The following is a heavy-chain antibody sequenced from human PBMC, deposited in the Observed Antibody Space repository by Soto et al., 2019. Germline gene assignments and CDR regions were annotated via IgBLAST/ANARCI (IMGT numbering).Heavy chain of an antibody. CDR1: GGTLRTNA. J-gene: IGHJ6*02. D-gene: IGHD6-19*01. CDR2: IIPMFGSP. CDR3: ARGGFVAGLYNALDA. V-gene: IGHV1-69*06. Sequence: QVQLVQSGAEVKKAGSSVKVSCKTSGGTLRTNAISWVRQAPGQGLEWMGAIIPMFGSPKYAQKFQGRVTITADNPTSTIYMEMISLTSADTAVYYCARGGFVAGLYNALDAWGQGTTVAVPS.